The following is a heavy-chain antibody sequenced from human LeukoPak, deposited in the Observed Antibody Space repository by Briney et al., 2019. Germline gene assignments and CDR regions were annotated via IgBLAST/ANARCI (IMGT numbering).Heavy chain of an antibody. D-gene: IGHD2-2*01. Sequence: SETLSLTCTVSGGSISSSSYYWGWIRQPPGKGLEWIGSIYHSGSTYYNPSLKGRITISVNTSKNQFSLKLSSVTAADTAVYYCAREIVVVPAAYDYWGQGTLVTVSS. CDR1: GGSISSSSYY. CDR3: AREIVVVPAAYDY. V-gene: IGHV4-39*07. J-gene: IGHJ4*02. CDR2: IYHSGST.